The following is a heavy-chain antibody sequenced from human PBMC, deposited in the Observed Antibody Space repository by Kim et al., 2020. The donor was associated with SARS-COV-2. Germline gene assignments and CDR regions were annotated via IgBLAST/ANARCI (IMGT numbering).Heavy chain of an antibody. Sequence: GGSLRLSCAVSGIPFSNAWFNWVRQSPGKGLEWVGRIKSKTDGGTADLAAPVKGRFAISSDDSKTTLSLLMNNVETDDSAVYYCTTVSMRWGQGTLVTVS. D-gene: IGHD2-2*01. CDR1: GIPFSNAW. CDR2: IKSKTDGGTA. V-gene: IGHV3-15*01. CDR3: TTVSMR. J-gene: IGHJ1*01.